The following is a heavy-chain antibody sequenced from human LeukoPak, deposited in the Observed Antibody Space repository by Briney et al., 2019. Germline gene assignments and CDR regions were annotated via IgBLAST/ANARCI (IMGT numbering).Heavy chain of an antibody. CDR2: INRSAST. D-gene: IGHD6-19*01. V-gene: IGHV4-34*01. J-gene: IGHJ6*03. Sequence: SETLCLTCVLYGGSSTNYFWSWIRQPPRKGLEWIGEINRSASTNYNPSLKSRVTISVDTSKNQFSLKLNSVTAADTAVYYCANLAVAGTFYYYYMDVWGNGTTVTVSS. CDR3: ANLAVAGTFYYYYMDV. CDR1: GGSSTNYF.